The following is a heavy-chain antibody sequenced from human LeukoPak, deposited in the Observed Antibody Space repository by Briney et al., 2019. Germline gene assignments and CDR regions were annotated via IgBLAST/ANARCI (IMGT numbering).Heavy chain of an antibody. CDR2: ISGSGGST. V-gene: IGHV3-23*01. D-gene: IGHD1-1*01. CDR1: GFTFSSYA. CDR3: AKDSGHNWNVGGDY. J-gene: IGHJ4*02. Sequence: GGSLRLSCAASGFTFSSYAMSWVRQAPGKGLEWVSAISGSGGSTYYADSVKGRFTISRDNSKNTLYLQMNSLRAEDTAVYYCAKDSGHNWNVGGDYWGQGTLVTVSS.